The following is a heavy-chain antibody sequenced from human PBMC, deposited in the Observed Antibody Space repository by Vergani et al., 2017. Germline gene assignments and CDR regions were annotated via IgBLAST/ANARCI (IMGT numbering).Heavy chain of an antibody. CDR3: AKHYRGWGIDY. J-gene: IGHJ4*02. CDR2: IQLDGSNQ. V-gene: IGHV3-30*02. Sequence: QVQLVESGGGVVQRGGSLRLSCATSGFTLSNYDMQWIRPGPGKGLEFVAFIQLDGSNQYYADSVKGRFTLSRDFSKNTLYLQMNSLRTDDTATYYCAKHYRGWGIDYGGQGTQVIVSS. D-gene: IGHD4-11*01. CDR1: GFTLSNYD.